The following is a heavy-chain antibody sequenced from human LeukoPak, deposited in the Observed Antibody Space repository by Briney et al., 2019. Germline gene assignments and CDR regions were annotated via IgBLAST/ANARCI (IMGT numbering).Heavy chain of an antibody. CDR2: IYYNGST. D-gene: IGHD3-22*01. CDR1: GGSISSYY. V-gene: IGHV4-59*01. Sequence: SETLSLTCTVSGGSISSYYWSWIRQPPGKGLEWIGYIYYNGSTNYNPSLKSRVTISVDTSKNQFSLKLSSVTAADTAVYYCARGHYDSSGYYWGARAYNWFDPWGQGTLVTVSS. J-gene: IGHJ5*02. CDR3: ARGHYDSSGYYWGARAYNWFDP.